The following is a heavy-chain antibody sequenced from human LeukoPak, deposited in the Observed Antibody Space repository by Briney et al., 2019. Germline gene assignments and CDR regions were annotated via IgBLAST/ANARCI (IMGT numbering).Heavy chain of an antibody. CDR3: ARLDWLLPEYFDY. J-gene: IGHJ4*02. CDR2: IYYSGST. CDR1: GASISGSSHYF. Sequence: SETLSLTCTVSGASISGSSHYFWSWIRQPPGKGLEWIGYIYYSGSTNYNPSLKSRVTISVDTSKNQFSLKLSSVTAADTAVYYCARLDWLLPEYFDYWGQGTLVTVSS. D-gene: IGHD3-9*01. V-gene: IGHV4-61*01.